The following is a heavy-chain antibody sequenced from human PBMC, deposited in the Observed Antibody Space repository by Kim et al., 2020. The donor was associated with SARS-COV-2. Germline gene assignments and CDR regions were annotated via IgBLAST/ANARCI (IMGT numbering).Heavy chain of an antibody. V-gene: IGHV3-53*04. CDR3: ARDLVGGGSIYYYYGMDV. Sequence: GGSLRLSCAASGFTVSSNYMSWVRQAPGKGLEWVSVIYSGGSTYYADSVKGRFTISRHNSKNTLYLQMNSLRAEDTAVYYCARDLVGGGSIYYYYGMDVWGQGTTVTVSS. D-gene: IGHD2-15*01. CDR2: IYSGGST. J-gene: IGHJ6*02. CDR1: GFTVSSNY.